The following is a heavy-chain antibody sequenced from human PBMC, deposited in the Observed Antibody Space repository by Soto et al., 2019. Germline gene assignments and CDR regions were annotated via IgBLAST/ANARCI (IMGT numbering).Heavy chain of an antibody. Sequence: EVQLLESGGGLVQPGGSLRLSCAASGFTFSSNAMSWVRQAPGKGLEWVSAISGSGGSTYYADSVKGRFTISRDNSKNTMYLKMNTLRVEDTAVYYCAKGRVDRFRLLLWLGPFDYWGQGTLVTVSS. CDR3: AKGRVDRFRLLLWLGPFDY. J-gene: IGHJ4*02. CDR2: ISGSGGST. V-gene: IGHV3-23*01. CDR1: GFTFSSNA. D-gene: IGHD3-10*01.